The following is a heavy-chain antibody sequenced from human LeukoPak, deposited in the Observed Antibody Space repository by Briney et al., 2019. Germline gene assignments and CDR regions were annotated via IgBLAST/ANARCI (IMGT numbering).Heavy chain of an antibody. CDR1: GFTFSSYS. CDR2: IISSSSYI. V-gene: IGHV3-21*01. Sequence: GSLRLSCAASGFTFSSYSMNWVRRAPGKGLECVSSIISSSSYIYYSDSVKGRFTISRDNAKNSLYLQMNSLRAEDTAVYYCARDAPHYYDSSGHVNDAFDIWGQGTMVTVSS. D-gene: IGHD3-22*01. J-gene: IGHJ3*02. CDR3: ARDAPHYYDSSGHVNDAFDI.